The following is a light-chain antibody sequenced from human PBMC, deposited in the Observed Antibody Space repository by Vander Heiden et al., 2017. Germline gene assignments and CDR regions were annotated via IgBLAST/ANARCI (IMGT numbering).Light chain of an antibody. CDR2: KSD. V-gene: IGLV1-44*01. CDR1: SSNIGSNN. CDR3: ASWDDSLNGVV. Sequence: QSVLAQHPSTPGTPGQRVTISCSGSSSNIGSNNVNWYQQFPGTAPKLLIHKSDRRPSGIPDRVSGSKSGTSASLAISGLQSEDEADYYCASWDDSLNGVVFGGGTKLTVL. J-gene: IGLJ2*01.